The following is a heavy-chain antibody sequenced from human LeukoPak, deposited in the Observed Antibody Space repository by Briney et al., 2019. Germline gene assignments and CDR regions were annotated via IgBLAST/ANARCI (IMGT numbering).Heavy chain of an antibody. J-gene: IGHJ4*02. V-gene: IGHV4-61*02. Sequence: SETLSLTCTVSGGSISSGSYYWSWIRQPAGKGLEWIGRIYTSGSTNYNPSLKSRVTISVDTSKNQFSLKLSAVTAADTAVYYCARHGYGDSDYWGQGTLVTVSS. CDR3: ARHGYGDSDY. CDR2: IYTSGST. D-gene: IGHD4-17*01. CDR1: GGSISSGSYY.